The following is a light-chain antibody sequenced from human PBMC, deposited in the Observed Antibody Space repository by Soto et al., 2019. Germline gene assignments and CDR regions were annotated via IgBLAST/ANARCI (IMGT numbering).Light chain of an antibody. CDR1: QSISSW. CDR3: QQYDSYVT. V-gene: IGKV1-5*03. Sequence: QLTQSPSSLSASVGDRVTVTCRASQSISSWLAWYQQKPGKAPKLLIYKASSLESGVPSRFSGSGSGTEFTLTISSLQPDDFATYYCQQYDSYVTFGQGTKVDIK. J-gene: IGKJ1*01. CDR2: KAS.